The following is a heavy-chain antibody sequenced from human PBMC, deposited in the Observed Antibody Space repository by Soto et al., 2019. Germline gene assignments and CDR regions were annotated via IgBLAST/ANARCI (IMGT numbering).Heavy chain of an antibody. CDR2: IIPIFGTA. CDR1: GGTFSSYA. Sequence: ASVKVSCKASGGTFSSYAISWVRQAPGQGLEWMGGIIPIFGTANYAQKFQGRVTITADESTSTAYMELSSLRSEDTAVYYCARVGFPLDFWSGYWFDYWGQGTLVTVYS. J-gene: IGHJ4*02. CDR3: ARVGFPLDFWSGYWFDY. V-gene: IGHV1-69*13. D-gene: IGHD3-3*01.